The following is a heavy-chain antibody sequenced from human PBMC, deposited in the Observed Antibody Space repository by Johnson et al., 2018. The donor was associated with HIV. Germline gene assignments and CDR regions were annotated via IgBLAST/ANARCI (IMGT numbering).Heavy chain of an antibody. Sequence: VQLVESGGGLVQPGGSLRLSCAASGFTFSSYDMHWVRQATGKGLEWVSAIGTAGDTYYPGSVKGRFTISRENAKNSLYLQMNSLRAEDTAVYYCAKDGGSYGGAFDIWGQGTMVTVSS. CDR1: GFTFSSYD. D-gene: IGHD1-26*01. CDR2: IGTAGDT. CDR3: AKDGGSYGGAFDI. J-gene: IGHJ3*02. V-gene: IGHV3-13*01.